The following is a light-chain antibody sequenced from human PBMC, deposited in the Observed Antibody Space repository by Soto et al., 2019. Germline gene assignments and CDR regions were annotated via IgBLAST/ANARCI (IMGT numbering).Light chain of an antibody. CDR2: DVN. J-gene: IGLJ2*01. CDR3: NSYAGGLVL. V-gene: IGLV2-11*01. Sequence: QSALTQPRSVSGSPGQSVTISCTGTSSDVGAYNYVSWYQQQLGKAPKLLIYDVNKRPSGVPPRFSGSKSANTASLTISGLQAADEADYYCNSYAGGLVLFGGGTKLTVL. CDR1: SSDVGAYNY.